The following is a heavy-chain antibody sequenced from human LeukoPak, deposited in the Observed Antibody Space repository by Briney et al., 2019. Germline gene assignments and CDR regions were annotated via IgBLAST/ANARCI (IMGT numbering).Heavy chain of an antibody. D-gene: IGHD3-22*01. CDR3: ARAYYYDVFDY. J-gene: IGHJ4*02. V-gene: IGHV3-7*04. Sequence: GGSLRLPCAASGFTFSSYWMSWVRQAPGKGLEWVANIKQDGSEKYYVDSVKGRFTIFRDNAKNSLYLQMNSLRAEDTAVYYCARAYYYDVFDYWGQGTLVTVSS. CDR2: IKQDGSEK. CDR1: GFTFSSYW.